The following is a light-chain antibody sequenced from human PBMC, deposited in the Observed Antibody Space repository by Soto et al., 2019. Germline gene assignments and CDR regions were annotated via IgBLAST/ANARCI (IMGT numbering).Light chain of an antibody. Sequence: QSALTQPPSASGSPGQSVTISCTGTSSDVGGYDYVSWYQQHPDQAPKLIIYEVSKRPSGVPDRFSGSKSGNTASLTVSGLQADDEADYYCSSYAGSVLFGGGTKLTVL. CDR3: SSYAGSVL. CDR1: SSDVGGYDY. CDR2: EVS. V-gene: IGLV2-8*01. J-gene: IGLJ2*01.